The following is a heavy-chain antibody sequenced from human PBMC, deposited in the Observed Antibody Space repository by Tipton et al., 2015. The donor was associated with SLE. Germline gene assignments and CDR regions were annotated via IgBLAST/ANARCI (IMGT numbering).Heavy chain of an antibody. J-gene: IGHJ4*02. V-gene: IGHV3-23*01. Sequence: SLRLSCAASGFTFSNYAITWVRQAPGKGLEWVSVISGSGGSTYYADSVKGRFTISRDNSKNTLYLQMNSLRAEDTAVYYCAKNLDDGDYVFPYWGQGALVTVSS. CDR3: AKNLDDGDYVFPY. CDR1: GFTFSNYA. CDR2: ISGSGGST. D-gene: IGHD4-17*01.